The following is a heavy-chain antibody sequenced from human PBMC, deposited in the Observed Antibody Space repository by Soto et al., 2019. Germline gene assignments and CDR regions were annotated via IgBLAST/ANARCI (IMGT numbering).Heavy chain of an antibody. V-gene: IGHV3-15*01. D-gene: IGHD3-10*01. CDR3: TIGRGRAYGSGSYYLRGDYSMDV. CDR2: IKRKTDGGTT. CDR1: GFTFSNAW. Sequence: EVQLVESGGGLVKPGGSLRLSCAASGFTFSNAWMSWVRQAPGKGLEWVGRIKRKTDGGTTDYAAPVKGRFTVSRDDSKNTLYLKMNSLKTEDTAVYYCTIGRGRAYGSGSYYLRGDYSMDVWGKGTTVTVSS. J-gene: IGHJ6*03.